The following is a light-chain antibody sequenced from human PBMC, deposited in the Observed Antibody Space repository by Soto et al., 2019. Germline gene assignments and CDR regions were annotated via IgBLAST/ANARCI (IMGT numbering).Light chain of an antibody. CDR3: ETWDGYSWV. V-gene: IGLV4-60*03. Sequence: QPVLTQSSSASASLGSSVKLTCTLSSGRSSYIIAWHQQQPGKAPRFLMNLEGSGSYNKGSGIPDRFSGSSSGADRYLTISNLQSEDEADYYRETWDGYSWVFGGGTKLTVL. J-gene: IGLJ3*02. CDR2: LEGSGSY. CDR1: SGRSSYI.